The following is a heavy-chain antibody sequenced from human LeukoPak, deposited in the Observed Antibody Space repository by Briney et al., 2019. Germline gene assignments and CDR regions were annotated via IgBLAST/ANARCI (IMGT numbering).Heavy chain of an antibody. Sequence: GGPLRLSCAASGFTFSSYGMHWVRQAPGKGLEWVAVISYDGSNKYYADSVKGRFTISRDNSKNTLYLQMNSLRAEDTAVYYCASQRGSSSWPWGDFDYWGQGTLVTVSS. CDR2: ISYDGSNK. CDR3: ASQRGSSSWPWGDFDY. CDR1: GFTFSSYG. D-gene: IGHD6-13*01. J-gene: IGHJ4*02. V-gene: IGHV3-30*03.